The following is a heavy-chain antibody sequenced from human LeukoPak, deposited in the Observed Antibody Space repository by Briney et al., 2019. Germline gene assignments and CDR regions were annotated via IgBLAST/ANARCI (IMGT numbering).Heavy chain of an antibody. V-gene: IGHV3-73*01. D-gene: IGHD5-18*01. J-gene: IGHJ4*02. Sequence: GGSLRLSCAASGFTFSGSAMHWVRQASGKGLEWVGRIRSKANSYATAYAASVKGRFTISRDDSKNTAYLQMNSLRTEDTAVYYCSAMVQLDYWGQGTLVTVSS. CDR1: GFTFSGSA. CDR2: IRSKANSYAT. CDR3: SAMVQLDY.